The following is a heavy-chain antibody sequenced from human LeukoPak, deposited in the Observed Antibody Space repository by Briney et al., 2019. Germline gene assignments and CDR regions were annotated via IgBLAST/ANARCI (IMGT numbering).Heavy chain of an antibody. CDR3: ARDRDYGGNSRPHYYGMGV. CDR1: GFTVISNY. J-gene: IGHJ6*02. D-gene: IGHD4-23*01. V-gene: IGHV3-53*01. CDR2: IYSGGST. Sequence: GGSLRLSCAASGFTVISNYMSWARQAPGKGLEWVSVIYSGGSTYYADSVKGRFTISRDNSKNTLYLQMNSLRAEDTAVYYCARDRDYGGNSRPHYYGMGVWGQGTTVTVSS.